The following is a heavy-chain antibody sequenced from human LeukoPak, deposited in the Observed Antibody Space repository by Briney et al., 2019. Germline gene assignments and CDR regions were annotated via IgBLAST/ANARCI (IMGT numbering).Heavy chain of an antibody. D-gene: IGHD1-26*01. CDR3: ARDPPGGGY. CDR2: MYSGGST. J-gene: IGHJ4*02. CDR1: GVTVSVNF. Sequence: GGSLRLSCAASGVTVSVNFMSWVRQAPGKGPEWVSAMYSGGSTAYADSVRGRFIISRDAAKNTVDLQMNSLRTEDTAVYYCARDPPGGGYWGQGTLVTVSS. V-gene: IGHV3-66*02.